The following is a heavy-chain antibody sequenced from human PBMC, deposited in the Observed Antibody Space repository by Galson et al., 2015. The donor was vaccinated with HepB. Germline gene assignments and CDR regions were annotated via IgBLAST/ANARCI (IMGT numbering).Heavy chain of an antibody. Sequence: SLRLSCAASGFTFSSYEMSWVRQAPGKGLEWVSYISSSGSTVLYADSVKGRFTISRDNARNSLYLQMNSLRAEDTAVYYCARDLADYGDLYWYFDLWGRGTLVTVSS. V-gene: IGHV3-48*03. D-gene: IGHD4-17*01. CDR3: ARDLADYGDLYWYFDL. CDR2: ISSSGSTV. CDR1: GFTFSSYE. J-gene: IGHJ2*01.